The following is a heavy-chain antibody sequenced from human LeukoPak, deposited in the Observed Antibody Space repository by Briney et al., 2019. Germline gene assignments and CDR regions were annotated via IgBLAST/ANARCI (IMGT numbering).Heavy chain of an antibody. D-gene: IGHD6-13*01. CDR1: GGSISSYY. J-gene: IGHJ4*02. CDR3: ARPIAATGLDH. CDR2: IYYSGST. V-gene: IGHV4-59*01. Sequence: SETLSLTCTVSGGSISSYYWSWIRQPPGKGLEWIGYIYYSGSTNYNPSLKSRVTISVDTSKNQFSLKLSSVTAADTAVYYCARPIAATGLDHWGQGTLVIVSS.